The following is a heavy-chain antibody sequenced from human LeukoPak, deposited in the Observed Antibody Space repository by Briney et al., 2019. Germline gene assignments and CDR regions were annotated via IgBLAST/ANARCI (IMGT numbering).Heavy chain of an antibody. CDR2: INRSGST. J-gene: IGHJ5*02. CDR3: ARAGFWSGQSWFDP. D-gene: IGHD3-3*01. Sequence: PSETLSLTCAVYGGSFSGYYWSWIRQPPGKGLEWIGEINRSGSTNYNPSLKSRVTISVDTSKNQFSLKLSSVTAADTAVYYCARAGFWSGQSWFDPWGQGTLVTVSS. V-gene: IGHV4-34*01. CDR1: GGSFSGYY.